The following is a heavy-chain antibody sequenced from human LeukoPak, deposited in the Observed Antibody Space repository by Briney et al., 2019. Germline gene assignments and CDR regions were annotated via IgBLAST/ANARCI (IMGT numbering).Heavy chain of an antibody. D-gene: IGHD3-22*01. CDR2: IYYSGST. CDR1: GGSISSGGYY. J-gene: IGHJ5*02. Sequence: KASETLSLTCTVSGGSISSGGYYWSWIRQHPGKGLEWIGYIYYSGSTYYNPSLKSRVTISVDTSKNQFSLKLSSVTAADTAVYYCARVHYDSRGNWFDPWGQGTLVTVSS. V-gene: IGHV4-31*03. CDR3: ARVHYDSRGNWFDP.